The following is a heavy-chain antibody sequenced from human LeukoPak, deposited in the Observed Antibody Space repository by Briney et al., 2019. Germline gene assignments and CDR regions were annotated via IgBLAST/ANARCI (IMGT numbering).Heavy chain of an antibody. J-gene: IGHJ4*02. D-gene: IGHD2/OR15-2a*01. Sequence: GGSLRLSCEASGFTFNTYVMHWVRQAPGKGLEYVSGINVNGGRTYYADSVKGRFTVSRDNSKNTLYLQMGNLRVDDMAVYFCARATSMVVVAPDYWGQGAPVTISS. CDR3: ARATSMVVVAPDY. CDR1: GFTFNTYV. V-gene: IGHV3-64*02. CDR2: INVNGGRT.